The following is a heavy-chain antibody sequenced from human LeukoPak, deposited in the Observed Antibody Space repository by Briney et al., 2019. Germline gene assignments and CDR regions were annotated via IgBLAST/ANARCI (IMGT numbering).Heavy chain of an antibody. J-gene: IGHJ6*03. CDR1: GGSFSGYY. D-gene: IGHD3-3*01. CDR3: AREGPIFGVVLVYYYYMDV. V-gene: IGHV4-34*01. Sequence: SETLSLTCAVYGGSFSGYYWSWIRQPSGKGLEWIGEINHSGSTNYNPSLKSRVTISVDTSKNQFSLTLSSVTAADTAVYYCAREGPIFGVVLVYYYYMDVWGKGTTVTVSS. CDR2: INHSGST.